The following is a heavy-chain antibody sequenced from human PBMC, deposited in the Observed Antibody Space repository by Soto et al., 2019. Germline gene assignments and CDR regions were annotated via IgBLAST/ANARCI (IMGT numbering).Heavy chain of an antibody. D-gene: IGHD5-18*01. CDR3: TRDDSGYSYDLDY. V-gene: IGHV3-73*01. CDR2: IRSKANSYAT. CDR1: GFTFSGSA. J-gene: IGHJ4*02. Sequence: GGSLRLSCAASGFTFSGSAMHWVRQASGKGLEWVGRIRSKANSYATAYAASVKGRFTISRDDSKNTAYLQMNSLKTEDTAVYYCTRDDSGYSYDLDYWGQGTLGTVSS.